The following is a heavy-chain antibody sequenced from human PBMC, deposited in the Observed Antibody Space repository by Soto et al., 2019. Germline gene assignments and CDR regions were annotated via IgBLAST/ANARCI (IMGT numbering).Heavy chain of an antibody. D-gene: IGHD2-21*01. CDR3: AKDYLWTGFDP. CDR1: NGSISTYY. J-gene: IGHJ5*02. CDR2: VYYSGTT. V-gene: IGHV4-59*01. Sequence: PSETLSLTCTVSNGSISTYYWSWVRQAPGKGLEWIGYVYYSGTTTYNPSLKSRVTISVDTSKNQFSLKLKSLTAADTAVYYCAKDYLWTGFDPWGQGILVNVYS.